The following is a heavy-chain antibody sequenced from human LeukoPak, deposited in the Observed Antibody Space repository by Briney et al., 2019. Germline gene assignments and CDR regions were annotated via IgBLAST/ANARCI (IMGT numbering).Heavy chain of an antibody. CDR2: IYYSGST. D-gene: IGHD3-22*01. Sequence: PSETLSLTCTVSGGSISSSSYYWGWIRQPPGKGLEWIGSIYYSGSTYYNPSLKSRVTISVDTSKNQFSLKLSSVTAADTAVCYCARFPEDYYDSSGYCVDYWGQGTLVTVSS. CDR1: GGSISSSSYY. CDR3: ARFPEDYYDSSGYCVDY. J-gene: IGHJ4*02. V-gene: IGHV4-39*01.